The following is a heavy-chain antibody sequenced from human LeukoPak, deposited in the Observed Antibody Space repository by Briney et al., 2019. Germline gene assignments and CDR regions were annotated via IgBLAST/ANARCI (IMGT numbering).Heavy chain of an antibody. D-gene: IGHD6-13*01. V-gene: IGHV3-23*01. Sequence: GGSLRLSCAASGFTFSSYAMSWVRQAPGKGLEWVSAISASGGTPYYSDSVKGRFTISRDNSKNTVYLQMNSLRGEDTAVYYCAKSGIAAAGQRGYFDYWGQGTLVTVSS. J-gene: IGHJ4*02. CDR3: AKSGIAAAGQRGYFDY. CDR2: ISASGGTP. CDR1: GFTFSSYA.